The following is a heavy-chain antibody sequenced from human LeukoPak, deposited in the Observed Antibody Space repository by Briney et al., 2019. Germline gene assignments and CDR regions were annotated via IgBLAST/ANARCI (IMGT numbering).Heavy chain of an antibody. J-gene: IGHJ5*02. CDR1: GGSISSSNYY. CDR3: ARGGRYGSGNWFDP. CDR2: IYYTGST. Sequence: SETLSLTCTVSGGSISSSNYYWTWIRQPPGKGLEWIGYIYYTGSTNYNPSLKSRVTISVDTSNNQFSLKLSSMTAADTAVYYCARGGRYGSGNWFDPWGQGTLVTVSS. V-gene: IGHV4-61*01. D-gene: IGHD3-10*01.